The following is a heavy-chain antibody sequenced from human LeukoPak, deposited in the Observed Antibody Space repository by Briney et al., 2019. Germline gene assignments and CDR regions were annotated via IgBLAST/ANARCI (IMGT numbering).Heavy chain of an antibody. CDR3: ARGYSSGWYSNH. J-gene: IGHJ5*02. D-gene: IGHD6-19*01. CDR1: GFTVSSNY. Sequence: GALRLSCAASGFTVSSNYMSWVRQAPGKGLEWVSILYSGGTTYYADSVKGRFTITRDNSKNTLYLQVNSLRAEDTAVYYCARGYSSGWYSNHWGQGTLVTVSS. V-gene: IGHV3-53*01. CDR2: LYSGGTT.